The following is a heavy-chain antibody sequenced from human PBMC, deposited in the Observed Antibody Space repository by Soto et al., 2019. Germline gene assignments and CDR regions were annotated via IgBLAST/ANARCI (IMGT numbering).Heavy chain of an antibody. CDR3: ARGGFVVVVVAATSPHYYYTDV. V-gene: IGHV4-34*01. J-gene: IGHJ6*03. CDR1: GGSFSGYY. Sequence: SETLSLTCAVYGGSFSGYYWSWIRQPPWKGLEWIGEINHSGSTNYNPSLKSRVTISVDTSKNQFSLKLSSVTAADTAVYYCARGGFVVVVVAATSPHYYYTDVWGKGTTVTVS. D-gene: IGHD2-15*01. CDR2: INHSGST.